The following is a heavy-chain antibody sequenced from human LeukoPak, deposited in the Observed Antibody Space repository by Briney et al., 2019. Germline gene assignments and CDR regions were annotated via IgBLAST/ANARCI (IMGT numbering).Heavy chain of an antibody. Sequence: PSETLSLTCTVSGGSISSYYWSWIRQPAGKGLGWIGRIYTSGSTNYNPSLKSRVTMSVDTSKNQFSLKLSSVTAADTAVYYCARGYGTGAFDIWGQGTMVTVSS. CDR1: GGSISSYY. V-gene: IGHV4-4*07. CDR3: ARGYGTGAFDI. CDR2: IYTSGST. J-gene: IGHJ3*02. D-gene: IGHD1-1*01.